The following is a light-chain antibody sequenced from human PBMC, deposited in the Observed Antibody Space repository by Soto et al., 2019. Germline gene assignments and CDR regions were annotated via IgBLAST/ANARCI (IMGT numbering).Light chain of an antibody. CDR1: SSNIGAGYD. Sequence: QAVVTQPPSVSGAPGQRVTISCTGSSSNIGAGYDVHWYQQLPGTAPKLLIYANTNRPAGVPDRFSGSKSGTSASLAITGLQAEDEADYYCQSYDSSPSGYVFGTGTKVTVL. J-gene: IGLJ1*01. CDR3: QSYDSSPSGYV. CDR2: ANT. V-gene: IGLV1-40*01.